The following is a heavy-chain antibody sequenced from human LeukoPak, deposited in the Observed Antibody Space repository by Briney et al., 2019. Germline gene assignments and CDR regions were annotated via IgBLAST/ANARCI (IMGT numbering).Heavy chain of an antibody. Sequence: GGALRLSCAASGLSFNSCGMHWVRQAPGKGLEWVAVISSDGSNKYYADSVKGRFTISRDNSKNTLYLQMDGLTPEDTAVYYCARDLSGTWTFDYWGQGTLVTVSS. J-gene: IGHJ4*02. CDR1: GLSFNSCG. CDR3: ARDLSGTWTFDY. V-gene: IGHV3-30*03. D-gene: IGHD1-26*01. CDR2: ISSDGSNK.